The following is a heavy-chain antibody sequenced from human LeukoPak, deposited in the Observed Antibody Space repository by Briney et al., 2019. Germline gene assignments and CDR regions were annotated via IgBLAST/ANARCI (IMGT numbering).Heavy chain of an antibody. Sequence: GGSLRLSCAASGFTFSNAWMSWVRQAPGKGLEWVSAISGSGGSTYYADSVKGRFTISRDNSKNTLYLQMNSLRAEDTAVYYCASSSHVDTAMVFSRGQGTLVTVSS. J-gene: IGHJ4*02. CDR2: ISGSGGST. CDR1: GFTFSNAW. CDR3: ASSSHVDTAMVFS. D-gene: IGHD5-18*01. V-gene: IGHV3-23*01.